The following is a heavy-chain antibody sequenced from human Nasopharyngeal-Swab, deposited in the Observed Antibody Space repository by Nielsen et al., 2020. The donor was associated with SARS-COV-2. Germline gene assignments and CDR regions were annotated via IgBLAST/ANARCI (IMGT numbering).Heavy chain of an antibody. CDR2: INPSDSYT. CDR3: ARHPISSWAEVLDF. V-gene: IGHV5-10-1*01. Sequence: GASLKISCQGSGFIFTTYWISWVRQMPGKGLEWMGRINPSDSYTNYNPSFQGRVTISADTSISTAYLQWSSLEAPDTAMYYCARHPISSWAEVLDFWGQGTLVTVTS. J-gene: IGHJ4*02. CDR1: GFIFTTYW. D-gene: IGHD6-13*01.